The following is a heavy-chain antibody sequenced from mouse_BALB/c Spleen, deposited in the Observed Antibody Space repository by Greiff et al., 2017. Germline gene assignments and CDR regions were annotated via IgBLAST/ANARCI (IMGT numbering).Heavy chain of an antibody. D-gene: IGHD1-1*01. CDR3: ARGTTSVDY. CDR1: GYSFTGYY. Sequence: EVKLQESGPELVKPGASVKISCKASGYSFTGYYMHWVKQSHVKSLEWIGRINPYNGATSYNQNFKDKASLTVDKSSSTAYMELHSLTSEDSAVYYCARGTTSVDYWGQGTSVTVSS. CDR2: INPYNGAT. J-gene: IGHJ4*01. V-gene: IGHV1-31*01.